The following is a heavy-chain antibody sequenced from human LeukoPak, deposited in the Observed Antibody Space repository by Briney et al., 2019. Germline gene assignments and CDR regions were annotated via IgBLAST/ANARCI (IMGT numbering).Heavy chain of an antibody. D-gene: IGHD6-13*01. CDR2: ISAYNGNT. CDR1: GYTFTSYG. J-gene: IGHJ4*02. CDR3: ARAITAAGPPYNFDY. V-gene: IGHV1-18*01. Sequence: ASVKVSCKASGYTFTSYGISWVRQAPGQGLEWMGWISAYNGNTNYAQKLQGRVTMTTDTSTSTAYMELRSLRSDDSAVYYCARAITAAGPPYNFDYWGQGTLVTVSS.